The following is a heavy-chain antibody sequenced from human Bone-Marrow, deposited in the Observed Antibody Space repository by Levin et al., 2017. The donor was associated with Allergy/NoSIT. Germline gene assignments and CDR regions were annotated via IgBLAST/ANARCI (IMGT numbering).Heavy chain of an antibody. Sequence: GGSLRLSCTASGFTFNDFVMHWVRQAPGEGLEWVAAVSEDGRSEYYADSVKGRFTISRDNSKNTLYLQMNSPRTEDTAVYFCTGPRYYFDSWGQGTLVTVSS. CDR3: TGPRYYFDS. J-gene: IGHJ4*02. CDR2: VSEDGRSE. D-gene: IGHD3-9*01. V-gene: IGHV3-30*04. CDR1: GFTFNDFV.